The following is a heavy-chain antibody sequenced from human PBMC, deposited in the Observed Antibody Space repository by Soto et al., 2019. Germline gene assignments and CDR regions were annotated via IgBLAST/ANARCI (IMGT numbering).Heavy chain of an antibody. CDR1: GFTFSSYG. CDR3: AKAWRNHDYGEYYDYYYYYDRDV. D-gene: IGHD4-17*01. Sequence: QVQLVESGGGVVQPGRSLRLSCAASGFTFSSYGMHWVRQAPGKGLEWVAVISYDGSNKYYADSVKGRFTISRDNSKNTMYMPMNSMRAEDTAVYYGAKAWRNHDYGEYYDYYYYYDRDVRGQGTTVTVS. CDR2: ISYDGSNK. V-gene: IGHV3-30*18. J-gene: IGHJ6*02.